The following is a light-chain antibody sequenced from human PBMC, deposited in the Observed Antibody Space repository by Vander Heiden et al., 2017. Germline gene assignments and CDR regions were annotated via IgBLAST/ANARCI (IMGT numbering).Light chain of an antibody. CDR1: SSDIGAYNY. CDR2: DVN. V-gene: IGLV2-14*01. J-gene: IGLJ2*01. CDR3: SSYTSSSTQI. Sequence: QSALTQPVSVSGSPGQSITISCTGTSSDIGAYNYVSWYQQHPGKAPKPMVYDVNNRPSGVSNRFSGSKSGNTASLTISGLQAEDEADYYCSSYTSSSTQIFGGGTKLTVL.